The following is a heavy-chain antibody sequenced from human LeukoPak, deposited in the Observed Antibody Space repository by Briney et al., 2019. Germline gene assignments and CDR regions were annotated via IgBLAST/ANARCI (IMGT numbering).Heavy chain of an antibody. V-gene: IGHV4-59*11. D-gene: IGHD3-9*01. J-gene: IGHJ4*02. CDR2: IHSSGST. CDR3: ARDPGDTDWYNFDF. CDR1: GGSLSGHF. Sequence: SETLSLTCTVSGGSLSGHFWSWFRRPPGKGLENIGYIHSSGSTNYNPSYKRRVTVSLEMSKNQFSLSLSSVTAADTAVYYCARDPGDTDWYNFDFWGQGILVTVSS.